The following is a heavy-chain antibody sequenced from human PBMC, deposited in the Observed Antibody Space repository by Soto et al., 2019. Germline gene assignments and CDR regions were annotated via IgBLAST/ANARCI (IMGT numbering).Heavy chain of an antibody. CDR3: AEGRSHGGGTVGDPWLDP. D-gene: IGHD1-26*01. Sequence: AGGSLRLSCAASGFPFSNYAMHWVRQAPGKGLDWVAVISYDGGNTYYADSVRGRFTIFRDNSKNTLYLQMNSLGPEDTAVYYCAEGRSHGGGTVGDPWLDPWGQGTLVTVSS. CDR2: ISYDGGNT. J-gene: IGHJ5*02. V-gene: IGHV3-30-3*02. CDR1: GFPFSNYA.